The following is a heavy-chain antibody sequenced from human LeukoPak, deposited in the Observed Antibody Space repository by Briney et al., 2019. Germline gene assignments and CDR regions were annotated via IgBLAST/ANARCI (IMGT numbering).Heavy chain of an antibody. CDR2: INHSGST. J-gene: IGHJ4*02. D-gene: IGHD7-27*01. Sequence: SETLSLTCVVYGGSFSGYYWSWIRQPPGKGLEWIGEINHSGSTNYNPSLKSRVTISVDTSKNQFSLKLSSVTAADTAVYYCARGRRLRNWGFSPQPFDYWGQGTLVTVSS. CDR1: GGSFSGYY. CDR3: ARGRRLRNWGFSPQPFDY. V-gene: IGHV4-34*01.